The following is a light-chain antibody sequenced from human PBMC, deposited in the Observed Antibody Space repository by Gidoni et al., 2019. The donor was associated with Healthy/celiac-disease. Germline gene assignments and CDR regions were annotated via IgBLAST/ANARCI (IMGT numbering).Light chain of an antibody. J-gene: IGKJ4*01. CDR2: DAS. CDR3: QQRSNWRVT. CDR1: QSVISY. V-gene: IGKV3-11*01. Sequence: EIVLTQSPATLSLSPGESATLSCRASQSVISYLSWYQQTPGQAPRLLIYDASNRATAIPAWFSGSGAGTDFTLTSRSLEPEDFAVYYCQQRSNWRVTFGGGTKLEFK.